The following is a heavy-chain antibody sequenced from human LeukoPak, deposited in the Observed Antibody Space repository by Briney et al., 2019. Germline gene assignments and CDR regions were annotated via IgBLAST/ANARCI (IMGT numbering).Heavy chain of an antibody. Sequence: GASVKVSRKASGYTFTGYYMHWVRQAPGQGLEWMGWINPNSGGTNYAQKFQGRVTMTRDTSISTAYMELSRLRSDDTAVYYCARDSYYDFWSAPPRGWFDPWGQGTLVTVSS. D-gene: IGHD3-3*01. CDR3: ARDSYYDFWSAPPRGWFDP. CDR1: GYTFTGYY. V-gene: IGHV1-2*02. J-gene: IGHJ5*02. CDR2: INPNSGGT.